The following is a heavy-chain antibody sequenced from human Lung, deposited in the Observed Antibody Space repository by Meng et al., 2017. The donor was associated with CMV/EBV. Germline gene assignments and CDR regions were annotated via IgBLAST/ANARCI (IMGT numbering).Heavy chain of an antibody. Sequence: VPSWCELENPGALVKVSRKASGYTFTSYAMNWVRQAPGQALEWMGWINTNTGNPTYAQGFTGRFVFSLDTSVSTAYLQSSSLKAEDTAVYYCARETLGYCSSTSCYIGPPDYWGQGTLVTVSS. CDR3: ARETLGYCSSTSCYIGPPDY. J-gene: IGHJ4*02. D-gene: IGHD2-2*01. CDR2: INTNTGNP. V-gene: IGHV7-4-1*02. CDR1: GYTFTSYA.